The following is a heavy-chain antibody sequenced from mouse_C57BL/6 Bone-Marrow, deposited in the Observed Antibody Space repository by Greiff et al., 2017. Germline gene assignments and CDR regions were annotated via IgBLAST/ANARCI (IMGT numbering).Heavy chain of an antibody. J-gene: IGHJ3*01. D-gene: IGHD2-1*01. CDR1: GYTFTSYW. CDR2: IYPGSGST. Sequence: QVQLQQSGAELVRPGASVTLSCKASGYTFTSYWITWVKQRPGQGLEWIGDIYPGSGSTNYNEKFKSKATLTVDTSSSTAYMQLSSLTSEDSAVYYCADYYAHWGQGTLVTVSA. V-gene: IGHV1-55*01. CDR3: ADYYAH.